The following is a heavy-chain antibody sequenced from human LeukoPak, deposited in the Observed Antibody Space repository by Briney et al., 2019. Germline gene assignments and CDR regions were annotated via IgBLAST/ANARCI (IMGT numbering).Heavy chain of an antibody. CDR3: ARDWSTITYEY. Sequence: SETLSLTCTVSGGSISGYYWSWIRQPAGKGLELIGRIYSSGTTNYNPSLESRVTMSVDTSKNQFALKLSSVTAADTAVYYCARDWSTITYEYWGRGTLVTVSS. D-gene: IGHD5/OR15-5a*01. J-gene: IGHJ4*02. CDR1: GGSISGYY. V-gene: IGHV4-4*07. CDR2: IYSSGTT.